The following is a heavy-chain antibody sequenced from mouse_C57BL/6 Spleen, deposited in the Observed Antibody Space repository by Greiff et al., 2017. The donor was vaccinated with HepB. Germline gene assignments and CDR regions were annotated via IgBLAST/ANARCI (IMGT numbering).Heavy chain of an antibody. Sequence: QVQLKESGPELVKPGASVKLSCKASGYTFTSYDINWVKQRPGQGLEWIGWIYPRDGSTKYNEKFKGKATLTVDTSSSTAYMELHSLTSEDSAVYFCARSDYGSSHWYFDVWGTGTTVTVSS. V-gene: IGHV1-85*01. CDR1: GYTFTSYD. J-gene: IGHJ1*03. CDR2: IYPRDGST. CDR3: ARSDYGSSHWYFDV. D-gene: IGHD1-1*01.